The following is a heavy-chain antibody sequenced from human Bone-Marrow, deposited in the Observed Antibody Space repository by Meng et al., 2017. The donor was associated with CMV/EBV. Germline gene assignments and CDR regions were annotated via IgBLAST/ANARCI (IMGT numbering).Heavy chain of an antibody. CDR3: TIVSYYYYYGMDV. CDR2: IYHSGST. Sequence: GSLRLSCAVSGGSISSSNWWSWVRQPPGKGLEWIGEIYHSGSTNYNPSLKSRVTISVDKSKNQFSLKLSSVTAADTAVYYCTIVSYYYYYGMDVWGQGTTVTGSS. D-gene: IGHD1-26*01. CDR1: GGSISSSNW. V-gene: IGHV4-4*02. J-gene: IGHJ6*02.